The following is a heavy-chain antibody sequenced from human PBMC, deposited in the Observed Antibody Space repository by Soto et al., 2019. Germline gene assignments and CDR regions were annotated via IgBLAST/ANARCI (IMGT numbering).Heavy chain of an antibody. V-gene: IGHV4-4*02. D-gene: IGHD5-12*01. CDR3: ARSSGYVPGGY. CDR1: GGSFTSNNW. Sequence: SETLSLTCAVSGGSFTSNNWWTWVRQPPGQGLEWIGEIYRTGSTNYNPSLKSRVTISLDKSENQFSLKMTSVTAADTAVYYCARSSGYVPGGYWGQGILVTVSS. CDR2: IYRTGST. J-gene: IGHJ4*02.